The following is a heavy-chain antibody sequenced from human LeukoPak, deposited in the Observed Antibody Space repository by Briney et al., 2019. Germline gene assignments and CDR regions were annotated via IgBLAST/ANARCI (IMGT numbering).Heavy chain of an antibody. CDR2: IRYDGSNK. CDR1: GFTFSSYG. J-gene: IGHJ4*02. Sequence: GGSLRLSCAASGFTFSSYGMHWVLQAPGKGLEWVAFIRYDGSNKYYADSVKGRFTISRDNSKNTLYLQMNSLRAEDTAVYYCAKGHVRYSYGQTVDYWGQGTLVTVSS. V-gene: IGHV3-30*02. D-gene: IGHD5-18*01. CDR3: AKGHVRYSYGQTVDY.